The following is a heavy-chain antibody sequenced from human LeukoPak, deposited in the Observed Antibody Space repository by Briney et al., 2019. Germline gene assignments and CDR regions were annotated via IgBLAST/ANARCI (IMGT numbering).Heavy chain of an antibody. Sequence: GGSLRLSCAASGFTFSSYSMNWVRQAPGKGLEWVSSISSSSSYIYYADSVKGRFAISRDNAKNSLYLQMNSLRAEDTAVYYCARDQIAVLWGRTDAFDIWGQGTMVTVSS. CDR1: GFTFSSYS. CDR3: ARDQIAVLWGRTDAFDI. CDR2: ISSSSSYI. D-gene: IGHD3-10*01. V-gene: IGHV3-21*01. J-gene: IGHJ3*02.